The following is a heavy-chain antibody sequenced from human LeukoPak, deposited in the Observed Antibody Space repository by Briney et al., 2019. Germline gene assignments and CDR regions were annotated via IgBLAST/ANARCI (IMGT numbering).Heavy chain of an antibody. D-gene: IGHD3-16*01. V-gene: IGHV5-51*01. CDR1: GYSFTSYW. Sequence: GESLKISCKGSGYSFTSYWIGWVRQMPGKGLEWIGVIYPGDSDTKYSPSFQGQVTISADKSISTAYLQWTSLKASDTAKYYCARQYYDYIWGSYTANRYFDYWGQGTLVTVSS. J-gene: IGHJ4*02. CDR3: ARQYYDYIWGSYTANRYFDY. CDR2: IYPGDSDT.